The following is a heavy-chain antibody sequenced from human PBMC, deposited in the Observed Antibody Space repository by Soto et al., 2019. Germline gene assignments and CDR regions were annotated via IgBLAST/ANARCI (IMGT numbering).Heavy chain of an antibody. D-gene: IGHD3-3*01. CDR2: IIPIFGTA. CDR3: ASFYITIFGVVTSNWFDP. V-gene: IGHV1-69*01. J-gene: IGHJ5*02. Sequence: QVQLVQSGAEVKKPGSSVKVSCKASGGTFSSYAISWVRQAPGQGLEWMGGIIPIFGTANYAQKFQGRVTITADESTSTAYIELSSLRSEDTAVYYCASFYITIFGVVTSNWFDPWGQGTLVTVSS. CDR1: GGTFSSYA.